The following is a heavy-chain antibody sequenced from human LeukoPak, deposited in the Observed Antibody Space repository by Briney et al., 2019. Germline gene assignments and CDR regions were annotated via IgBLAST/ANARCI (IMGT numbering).Heavy chain of an antibody. CDR3: TRVRSGSYSHWFES. J-gene: IGHJ5*01. Sequence: GGSLRLSCAASGFTFRNYWMSWVRQVPGKGLEWVANINQDGSEKIYVDSVKGRFTISRDDAESSLYLQVNSLRVEDTAVYYCTRVRSGSYSHWFESWGQGTLVTVSS. V-gene: IGHV3-7*01. D-gene: IGHD1-26*01. CDR1: GFTFRNYW. CDR2: INQDGSEK.